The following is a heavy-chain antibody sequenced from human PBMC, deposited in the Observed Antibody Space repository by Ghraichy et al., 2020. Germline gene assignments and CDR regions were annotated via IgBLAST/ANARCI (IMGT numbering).Heavy chain of an antibody. J-gene: IGHJ6*02. CDR1: EGTFSSYA. CDR2: IIPILDTA. V-gene: IGHV1-69*06. CDR3: ARDEAAGSFYGMDV. Sequence: SVKVSCKESEGTFSSYAISWVRQAPGQGLEWMGGIIPILDTANYAQKFQGRVTITADKSTGTVYMELNSLRSEDTAVYYCARDEAAGSFYGMDVWGQGTTVIFSS. D-gene: IGHD6-13*01.